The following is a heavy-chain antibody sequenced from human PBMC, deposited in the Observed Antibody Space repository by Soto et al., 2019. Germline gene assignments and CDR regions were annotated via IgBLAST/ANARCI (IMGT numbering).Heavy chain of an antibody. Sequence: SETLSLTCAVYCGSFSGYYWGWIRQPPGKGLEWIGEINHSGSTNYNPSLKSRVTISVDTSKNQFSLKLSSVTAADTAVYYCASIAAYYYYMDVWAKGPRSPSP. D-gene: IGHD6-13*01. V-gene: IGHV4-34*01. CDR2: INHSGST. CDR3: ASIAAYYYYMDV. J-gene: IGHJ6*03. CDR1: CGSFSGYY.